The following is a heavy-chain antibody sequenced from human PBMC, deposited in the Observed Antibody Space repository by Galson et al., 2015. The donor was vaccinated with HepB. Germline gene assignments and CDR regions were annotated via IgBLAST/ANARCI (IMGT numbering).Heavy chain of an antibody. J-gene: IGHJ4*02. CDR2: ISYDGSNK. CDR3: ARNFGGFGESDY. V-gene: IGHV3-30*03. CDR1: GFTFSSYG. Sequence: SLRLSCAASGFTFSSYGIHWVRQAPGKGLEWVAVISYDGSNKYYADSVKGRFTISRDNSKNTLYLQMNSLRAEDTAVYYCARNFGGFGESDYWGQGTLVTVSS. D-gene: IGHD3-10*01.